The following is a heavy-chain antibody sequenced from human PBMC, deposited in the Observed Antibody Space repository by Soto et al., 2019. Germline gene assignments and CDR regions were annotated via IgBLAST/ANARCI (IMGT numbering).Heavy chain of an antibody. Sequence: QVQLQESGPGLVKPSGTLSLTCAVSSASISDYYWWSWVRQPPGKGLEWIGEIFHSGNTNYNPSLESRVTMSVDKSKNQFSLRVTSVTVADTAVYYCARGGVLDTFDFWGQGTLVTVSS. CDR1: SASISDYYW. CDR3: ARGGVLDTFDF. D-gene: IGHD3-3*01. J-gene: IGHJ4*02. CDR2: IFHSGNT. V-gene: IGHV4-4*02.